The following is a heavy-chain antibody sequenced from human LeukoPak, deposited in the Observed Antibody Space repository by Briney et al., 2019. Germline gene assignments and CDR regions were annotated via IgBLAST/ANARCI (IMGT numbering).Heavy chain of an antibody. CDR3: ARVSYTAMDY. Sequence: GSLRLSCAASGFTFSSYAMHWVRQAPGKGLEWVAVISYDGSNKYYADSVKGRFTISRDNSKNTLYLQMNSLRAEDTAVYYCARVSYTAMDYWGQGTLVTVSS. CDR1: GFTFSSYA. CDR2: ISYDGSNK. J-gene: IGHJ4*02. D-gene: IGHD5-18*01. V-gene: IGHV3-30-3*01.